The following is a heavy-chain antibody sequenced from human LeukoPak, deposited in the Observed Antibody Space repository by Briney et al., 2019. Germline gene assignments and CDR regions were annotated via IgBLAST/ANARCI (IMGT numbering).Heavy chain of an antibody. CDR1: GFTVSSNY. J-gene: IGHJ1*01. CDR2: IYSGGST. Sequence: GGSLRLSCAASGFTVSSNYMSWVRQAPGKGLEWVSVIYSGGSTYYADSVKGRFTISRDNSKNMLFLQMNSLRAEDTAVYYCARDSPRERTAAAHAEYFQHWGQGTLVTVSS. V-gene: IGHV3-53*01. D-gene: IGHD6-13*01. CDR3: ARDSPRERTAAAHAEYFQH.